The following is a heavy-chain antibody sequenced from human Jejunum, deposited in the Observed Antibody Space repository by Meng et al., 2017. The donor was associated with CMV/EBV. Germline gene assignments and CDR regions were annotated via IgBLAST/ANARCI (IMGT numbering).Heavy chain of an antibody. CDR3: ARGPLAAAGFFDY. Sequence: AASCFTFSGYYVSWIRLAPGKGLSWVSYVSGSVATMYYANSVRGRFTISRDNAKNSLYLQMDSLRVEDTAVYYCARGPLAAAGFFDYWGQGILVTVSS. CDR1: CFTFSGYY. J-gene: IGHJ4*02. V-gene: IGHV3-11*01. CDR2: VSGSVATM. D-gene: IGHD6-13*01.